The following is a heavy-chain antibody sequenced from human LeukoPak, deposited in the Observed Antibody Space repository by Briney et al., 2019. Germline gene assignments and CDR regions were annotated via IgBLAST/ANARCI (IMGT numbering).Heavy chain of an antibody. J-gene: IGHJ6*02. CDR1: GGSISSYY. CDR3: ASSKRYYYDSSGYHRPYYYYGMDV. V-gene: IGHV4-59*12. D-gene: IGHD3-22*01. Sequence: SETLSLTCTVSGGSISSYYLSWIRQPPGKGLEWIGYIYYSGSTNYNPSLKSRVTISVDTSKNQFSLKLSSVTAADTAVYYCASSKRYYYDSSGYHRPYYYYGMDVWGQGTTVTVSS. CDR2: IYYSGST.